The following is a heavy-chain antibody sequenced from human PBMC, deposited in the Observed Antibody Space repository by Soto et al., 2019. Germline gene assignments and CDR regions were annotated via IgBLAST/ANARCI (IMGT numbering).Heavy chain of an antibody. Sequence: PSETLSLTCTVSGGSISSYYWSWIRQPPGKGLEWIGEINHSGSTNYNPSLKSRVTISVDTSKNQFSLKLSSVTAADTAVYYCARGRTKRDYWGQGTLVTVSS. J-gene: IGHJ4*02. CDR3: ARGRTKRDY. V-gene: IGHV4-34*01. CDR1: GGSISSYY. CDR2: INHSGST.